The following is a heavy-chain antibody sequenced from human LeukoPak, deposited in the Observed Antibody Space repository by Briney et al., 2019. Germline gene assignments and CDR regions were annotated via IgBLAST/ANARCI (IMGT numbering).Heavy chain of an antibody. CDR1: GYTFSGTGWY. CDR2: IHPNNGDT. J-gene: IGHJ4*02. D-gene: IGHD3-10*01. CDR3: ARDGPAQMVDLDY. Sequence: ASVKVSCKASGYTFSGTGWYLYWLRQARGQGLECMGWIHPNNGDTAYAQKFEGRVAMARDTSISTAYMELRRLRPDDTAVYFCARDGPAQMVDLDYWGQGTLVTVSS. V-gene: IGHV1-2*02.